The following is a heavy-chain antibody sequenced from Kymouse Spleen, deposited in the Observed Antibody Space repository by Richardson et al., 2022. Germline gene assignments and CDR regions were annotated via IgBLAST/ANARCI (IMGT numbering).Heavy chain of an antibody. CDR3: AKDRGSGCRYYYYYGMDV. CDR2: ISYDGSNK. J-gene: IGHJ6*02. V-gene: IGHV3-30*18. D-gene: IGHD6-19*01. CDR1: GFTFSSYG. Sequence: QVQLVESGGGVVQPGRSLRLSCAASGFTFSSYGMHWVRQAPGKGLEWVAVISYDGSNKYYADSVKGRFTISRDNSKNTLYLQMNSLRAEDTAVYYCAKDRGSGCRYYYYYGMDVWGQGTTVTVSS.